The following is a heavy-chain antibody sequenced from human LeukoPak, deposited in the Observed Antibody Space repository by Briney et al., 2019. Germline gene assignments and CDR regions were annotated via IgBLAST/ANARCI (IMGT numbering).Heavy chain of an antibody. CDR1: EISLNNYW. CDR3: ARSVAVAPNYYYYYMDV. Sequence: GGSLRLSCEGSEISLNNYWMAWVRQGPGKGLEWVANINRDGRQQNFVDSVKGRFTISRDNARNSLYLQMNSLRAEDTAVYYCARSVAVAPNYYYYYMDVWGKGTTVTVSS. V-gene: IGHV3-7*01. CDR2: INRDGRQQ. J-gene: IGHJ6*03. D-gene: IGHD6-19*01.